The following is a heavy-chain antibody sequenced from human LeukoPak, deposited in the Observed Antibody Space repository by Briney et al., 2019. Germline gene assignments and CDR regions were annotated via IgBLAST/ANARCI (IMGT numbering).Heavy chain of an antibody. CDR1: GFTFSRHV. V-gene: IGHV3-30*01. CDR3: ARGGIPTGPYYYFYYMDV. Sequence: GGSLRLSCAASGFTFSRHVMQWVRQAPGKGLEWGAVISYDGNNRFYADSVKGRFTISRDNSRNTLYLQMNSLSGDDAAVYSCARGGIPTGPYYYFYYMDVWGKGTAVTVSS. CDR2: ISYDGNNR. D-gene: IGHD3-10*01. J-gene: IGHJ6*03.